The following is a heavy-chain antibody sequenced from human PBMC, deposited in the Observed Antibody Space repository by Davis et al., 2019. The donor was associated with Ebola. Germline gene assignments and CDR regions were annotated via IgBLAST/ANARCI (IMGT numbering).Heavy chain of an antibody. V-gene: IGHV4-4*02. J-gene: IGHJ4*02. CDR2: IYHSGST. D-gene: IGHD5-24*01. Sequence: MPSETLSLTCAVSGGSISSSNWWRWVRQPPGKGLEWIGEIYHSGSTNYNPSLKSRVTISVDTSKNQFSLKLSSVTAADTAVYYCARHLVATIETKFDYWGQGTLVTVSS. CDR3: ARHLVATIETKFDY. CDR1: GGSISSSNW.